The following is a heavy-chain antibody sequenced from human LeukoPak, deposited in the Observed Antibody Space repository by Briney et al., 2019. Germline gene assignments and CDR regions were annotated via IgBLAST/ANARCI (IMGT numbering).Heavy chain of an antibody. CDR1: GFSFSSYY. CDR2: INPDGNER. D-gene: IGHD6-19*01. Sequence: QAGGSLRLSCAASGFSFSSYYMSWVRQARGKGLEWVALINPDGNERYYVDSVKGRFTISRDNARNSLYLQMDSLRDDDTAMYFCTRDLAAVPGPRMDVWGQGTTVTVSS. J-gene: IGHJ6*02. V-gene: IGHV3-7*03. CDR3: TRDLAAVPGPRMDV.